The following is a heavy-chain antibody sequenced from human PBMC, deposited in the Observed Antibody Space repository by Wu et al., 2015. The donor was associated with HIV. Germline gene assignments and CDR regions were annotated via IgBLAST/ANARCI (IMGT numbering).Heavy chain of an antibody. J-gene: IGHJ6*02. V-gene: IGHV1-69*05. CDR3: GRRGSWGDRTTIIRGGVDV. Sequence: QVQLVQSGAEMKKPGSSMKVSCKASGDTFSNYNINWVRHVPGQGLEWMGGVIPIFGTTSYAQKFQGRVTINTDESTSTAYMELSSLRSEDTALYYCGRRGSWGDRTTIIRGGVDVWGQGTTVSVSS. D-gene: IGHD3-10*01. CDR2: VIPIFGTT. CDR1: GDTFSNYN.